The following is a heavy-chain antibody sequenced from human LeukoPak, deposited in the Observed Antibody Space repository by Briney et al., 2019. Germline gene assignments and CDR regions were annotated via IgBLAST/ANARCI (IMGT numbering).Heavy chain of an antibody. CDR3: ARGRGRCSGGSCHNWSDP. J-gene: IGHJ5*02. V-gene: IGHV1-8*01. CDR2: MNPNSGNT. Sequence: ASVKVSCKASGYTFTSCDINWVRQATGQGLEWMGWMNPNSGNTGYAQKFQGRVTMTRNTSISTAYMELSSLRSEDTAVYYCARGRGRCSGGSCHNWSDPWGQGTLVTVSS. CDR1: GYTFTSCD. D-gene: IGHD2-15*01.